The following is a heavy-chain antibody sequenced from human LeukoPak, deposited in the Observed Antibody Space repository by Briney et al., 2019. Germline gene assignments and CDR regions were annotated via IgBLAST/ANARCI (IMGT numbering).Heavy chain of an antibody. J-gene: IGHJ6*02. V-gene: IGHV1-18*01. CDR3: ARDREDLEYYGMDV. D-gene: IGHD1-26*01. CDR1: GYTFTSYG. CDR2: ISAYNGNT. Sequence: GASVKVSCKASGYTFTSYGISWVRQAPGQGLEWMGWISAYNGNTNYAQKLQGRVTMTTDTSTSTAYMELRSLRSEDTAVYYCARDREDLEYYGMDVWGQGTTVTVSS.